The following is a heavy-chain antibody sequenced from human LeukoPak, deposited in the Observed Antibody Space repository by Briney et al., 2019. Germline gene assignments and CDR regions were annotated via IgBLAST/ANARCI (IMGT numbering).Heavy chain of an antibody. V-gene: IGHV4-38-2*02. CDR3: ARGGEFRHFDL. CDR2: IYHSGST. D-gene: IGHD3-10*01. CDR1: GYSISSGYY. J-gene: IGHJ2*01. Sequence: SETLSLTCTVSGYSISSGYYWGWIRQPPGKGLEWIGSIYHSGSTYYNPSLKSRVTISVDTSKNQFSLKLSSVTAADTAVYYCARGGEFRHFDLWGRGTLVTVSS.